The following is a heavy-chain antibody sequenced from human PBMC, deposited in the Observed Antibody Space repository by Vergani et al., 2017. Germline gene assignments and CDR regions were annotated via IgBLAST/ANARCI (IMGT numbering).Heavy chain of an antibody. V-gene: IGHV4-59*01. CDR2: IYYSGST. D-gene: IGHD3-3*01. J-gene: IGHJ6*03. CDR3: ARAFYDFGSVYYPPRHYYYYMDV. CDR1: GGSISSYY. Sequence: QVQLQESGPGLVKPSETLSLTCTVSGGSISSYYWSWIRQPPGKGLEWIGYIYYSGSTNYNPSLKSRVTISVDTSKNQFSLKLSSVTAADTAVYYCARAFYDFGSVYYPPRHYYYYMDVWGKGTTVTVSS.